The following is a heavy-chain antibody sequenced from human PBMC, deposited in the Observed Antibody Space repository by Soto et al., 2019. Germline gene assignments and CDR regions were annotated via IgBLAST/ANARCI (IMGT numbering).Heavy chain of an antibody. CDR2: ISGSGGST. V-gene: IGHV3-23*01. D-gene: IGHD6-13*01. Sequence: GVSLRLSCAAAGVTFSGYAMSWVRQAPGKGLEWVSGISGSGGSTYYADSVKGRFTISRDNSKNTLYLQMNSLRAEDTAVYYCAKGVAAAVPRRYFDYWGQGTLVTVFS. CDR3: AKGVAAAVPRRYFDY. J-gene: IGHJ4*02. CDR1: GVTFSGYA.